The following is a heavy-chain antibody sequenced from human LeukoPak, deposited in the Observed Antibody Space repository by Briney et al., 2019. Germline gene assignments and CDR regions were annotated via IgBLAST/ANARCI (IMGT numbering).Heavy chain of an antibody. CDR2: IYPGDSDT. CDR3: ARPTYYDILTGYYIGAFDI. J-gene: IGHJ3*02. V-gene: IGHV5-51*01. Sequence: GESLKISCKGSGYSFTSYWIGWVRQMPGKGLEWMGIIYPGDSDTRYSPSFQGQVTISADKSISTAYLQWSSLKASDTAMYYCARPTYYDILTGYYIGAFDIWGQGTMVTVSS. D-gene: IGHD3-9*01. CDR1: GYSFTSYW.